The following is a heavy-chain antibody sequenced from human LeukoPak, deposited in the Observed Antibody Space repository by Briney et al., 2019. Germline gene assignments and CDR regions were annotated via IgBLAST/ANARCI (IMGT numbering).Heavy chain of an antibody. CDR1: GGSISSGSYY. CDR3: ARMLIGDGYNPAYMDV. V-gene: IGHV4-61*02. J-gene: IGHJ6*03. Sequence: SETLSLTCSVSGGSISSGSYYWSWIRQPAGKGLEWIGRIYTSGSTNYNPSLKSRVTMSVDTSKNQFSLKLSSVTAADTAVYYCARMLIGDGYNPAYMDVWGKGTTFTISS. CDR2: IYTSGST. D-gene: IGHD5-24*01.